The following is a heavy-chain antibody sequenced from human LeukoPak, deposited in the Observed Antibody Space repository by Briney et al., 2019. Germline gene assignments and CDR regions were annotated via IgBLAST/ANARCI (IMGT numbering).Heavy chain of an antibody. CDR3: AKARRPSHLWCGGANDY. D-gene: IGHD3-10*01. CDR1: GCTFDDYA. V-gene: IGHV3-9*01. J-gene: IGHJ4*02. Sequence: QPGGSLRLSCAASGCTFDDYAMHWVRQAPGKGLEWVSGISWNSGSIGYADSVKGRFTISRDNAKNSLYLQMNSLRAEDTALYDCAKARRPSHLWCGGANDYWGQGTLVTVSS. CDR2: ISWNSGSI.